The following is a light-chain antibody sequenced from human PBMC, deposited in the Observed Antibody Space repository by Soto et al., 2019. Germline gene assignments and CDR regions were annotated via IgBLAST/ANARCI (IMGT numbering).Light chain of an antibody. CDR2: DAS. Sequence: DIQMTQSPSSLSTSVGDRVTITCRASQTISTYLNWYQQKPGKAPRLLIYDASSLLSGVPSRFSGSGSGTDFTLTIASLQPEDFSTYYCQQSDSTPYTFCQGTKVDIK. V-gene: IGKV1-39*01. CDR3: QQSDSTPYT. CDR1: QTISTY. J-gene: IGKJ2*01.